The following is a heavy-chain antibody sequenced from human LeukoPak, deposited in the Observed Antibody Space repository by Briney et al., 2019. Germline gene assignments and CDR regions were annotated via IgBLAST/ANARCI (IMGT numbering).Heavy chain of an antibody. Sequence: ASVTVSCKASGYTFTGYYIHWVRQAPGQGLEWMGRINPNSGGSNYVQKFQGRVTMTRDTSISTAYMELSRLRSDDTAVYYCARESGDGSGSYDYWGQGTLVTVSS. CDR2: INPNSGGS. V-gene: IGHV1-2*06. CDR3: ARESGDGSGSYDY. CDR1: GYTFTGYY. J-gene: IGHJ4*02. D-gene: IGHD3-10*01.